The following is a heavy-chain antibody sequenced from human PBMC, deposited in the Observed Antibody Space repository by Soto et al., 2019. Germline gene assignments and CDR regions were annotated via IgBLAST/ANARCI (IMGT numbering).Heavy chain of an antibody. CDR3: AKDRTIAARNYDE. D-gene: IGHD6-6*01. CDR2: ISGSVGST. J-gene: IGHJ4*02. CDR1: GFTFSDHG. Sequence: EVQLLESGGGLVQPGGSLRHSCVGSGFTFSDHGMSWVRQAPGKGLEWVSAISGSVGSTFYADSVKGRFTISRDNSKNTLYLQMNSLRDEDTAVYYCAKDRTIAARNYDEWGQGDLVTVSS. V-gene: IGHV3-23*01.